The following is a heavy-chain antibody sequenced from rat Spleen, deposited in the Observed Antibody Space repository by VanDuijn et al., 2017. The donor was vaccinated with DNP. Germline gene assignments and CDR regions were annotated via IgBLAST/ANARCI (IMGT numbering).Heavy chain of an antibody. CDR2: INYSGRN. V-gene: IGHV3-1*01. Sequence: EVQLQESGSGLVKPSQSLSLTCSVIGYSITSNYWGWIRKFPGNKMEWIGHINYSGRNSYNPSLKSRISITRDTSKNHFFLQLNSVTTEDTATYYCARWTRYFDSWGQGVMVTVSS. D-gene: IGHD1-7*01. CDR3: ARWTRYFDS. CDR1: GYSITSNY. J-gene: IGHJ2*01.